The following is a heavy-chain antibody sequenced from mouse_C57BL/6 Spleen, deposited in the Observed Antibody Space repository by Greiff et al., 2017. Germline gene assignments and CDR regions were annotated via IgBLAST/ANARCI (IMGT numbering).Heavy chain of an antibody. CDR1: GYTFTDYE. CDR3: TREGYYYGSSYDYAMDY. Sequence: QVQLKESGAELVRPGASVTLSCKASGYTFTDYEMHWVKQTPVHGLEWIGAIDPETGGTAYNQKFKGKAILTADKSSSTAYMELRSLTSEDSAVYYCTREGYYYGSSYDYAMDYWGQGTSVTVSS. D-gene: IGHD1-1*01. CDR2: IDPETGGT. V-gene: IGHV1-15*01. J-gene: IGHJ4*01.